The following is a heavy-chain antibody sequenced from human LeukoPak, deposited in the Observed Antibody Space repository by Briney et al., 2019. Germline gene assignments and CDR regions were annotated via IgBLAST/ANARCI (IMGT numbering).Heavy chain of an antibody. Sequence: GGSLRLSCAASGFTFSSYSMYWVRQAPGKGLEWVSSISSSSYIYYADSVKGRFTISRDNAKKSLFLQMNSLRAEDTAVYYCTRVSWRGEIYWGQGTLVSVSS. CDR1: GFTFSSYS. D-gene: IGHD3-3*01. V-gene: IGHV3-21*01. CDR2: ISSSSYI. CDR3: TRVSWRGEIY. J-gene: IGHJ4*02.